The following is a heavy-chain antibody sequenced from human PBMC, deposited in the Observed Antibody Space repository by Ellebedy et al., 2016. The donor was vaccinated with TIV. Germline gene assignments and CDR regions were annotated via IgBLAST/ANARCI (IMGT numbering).Heavy chain of an antibody. Sequence: GGSLRLSXAASGFTFDDYAMHWVRQAPGKGLEWVSGISWNSGSIGYADSVKGRFTISRDNAKNSLYLQMNSLRAEDTALYYCAKDHGPYSTGAFDIWGQGTMVTVSS. V-gene: IGHV3-9*01. CDR3: AKDHGPYSTGAFDI. J-gene: IGHJ3*02. D-gene: IGHD6-19*01. CDR2: ISWNSGSI. CDR1: GFTFDDYA.